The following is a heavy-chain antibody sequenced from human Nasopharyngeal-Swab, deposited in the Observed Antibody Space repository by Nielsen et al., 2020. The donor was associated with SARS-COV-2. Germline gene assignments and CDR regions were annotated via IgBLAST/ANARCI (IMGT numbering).Heavy chain of an antibody. CDR1: GYTFTSYG. CDR2: ISAYNGNT. V-gene: IGHV1-18*04. J-gene: IGHJ6*03. Sequence: ASVKVSCKASGYTFTSYGISWVRQAPGQGLEWMGWISAYNGNTNYAQKLQGRVTMTTDTSTSPAYMELRSLRSDDTAVYYCARVQEYYDFWSGHLYYYYMDVWGKGTTVTVSS. D-gene: IGHD3-3*01. CDR3: ARVQEYYDFWSGHLYYYYMDV.